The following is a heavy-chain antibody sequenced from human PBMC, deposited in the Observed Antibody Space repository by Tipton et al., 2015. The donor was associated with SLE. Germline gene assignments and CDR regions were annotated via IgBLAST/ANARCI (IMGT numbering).Heavy chain of an antibody. CDR3: ARAYLGVVEMATMRGAFDI. D-gene: IGHD5-24*01. J-gene: IGHJ3*02. Sequence: QVQLVQSGAEVKKPGASVKVSCKASGYTFTSSDINWVRQATGQGLEWMGWMNPNSGNTGYAQKFQGRGTMTMNTSVSTAYIELSSLRSEDPAVYYCARAYLGVVEMATMRGAFDIWGQGTMVTVSS. CDR2: MNPNSGNT. CDR1: GYTFTSSD. V-gene: IGHV1-8*02.